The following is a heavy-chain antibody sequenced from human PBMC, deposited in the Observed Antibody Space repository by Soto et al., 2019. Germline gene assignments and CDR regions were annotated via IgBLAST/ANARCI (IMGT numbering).Heavy chain of an antibody. CDR2: IIPISETT. D-gene: IGHD2-2*01. J-gene: IGHJ6*02. CDR3: ARSQGSSTSLDYYYSGMDV. Sequence: ASVKVSCKASGGTFSSYAISWVRQAPGQGLEWMGGIIPISETTNYAQKFQGRVTITADESKSTAYMELSSLKSEDTAVYYCARSQGSSTSLDYYYSGMDVWGQGTTVTVSS. CDR1: GGTFSSYA. V-gene: IGHV1-69*13.